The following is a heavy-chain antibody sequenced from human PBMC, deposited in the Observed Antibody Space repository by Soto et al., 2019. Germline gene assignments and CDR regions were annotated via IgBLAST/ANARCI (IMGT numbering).Heavy chain of an antibody. V-gene: IGHV3-53*04. J-gene: IGHJ4*02. CDR3: ATSSSGWDHGFDY. D-gene: IGHD6-19*01. Sequence: EVQLVESGGGLVQPGGSLRLSCAASGFTVSSNYMSWVRQAPGKGLERVSVIYSGGSTYYADSVKGRFTISRHNSKNTLYLQMNSLRAEDTAVYYCATSSSGWDHGFDYWGQGTLVTVSS. CDR2: IYSGGST. CDR1: GFTVSSNY.